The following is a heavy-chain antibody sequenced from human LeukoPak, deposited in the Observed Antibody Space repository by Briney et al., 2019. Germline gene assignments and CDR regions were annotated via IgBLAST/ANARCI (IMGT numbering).Heavy chain of an antibody. D-gene: IGHD3-22*01. V-gene: IGHV3-30-3*01. CDR1: GFTFSSYA. Sequence: GGSLRLSCAASGFTFSSYAMHWVRQAPGEGLEWVAVISYDGSNKYYADSVKGRFTISGDNSKNTLYLQMNSLRAEDTAVYYCATNYYDSSGYRDAFDIWGQGTMVTVSS. CDR2: ISYDGSNK. J-gene: IGHJ3*02. CDR3: ATNYYDSSGYRDAFDI.